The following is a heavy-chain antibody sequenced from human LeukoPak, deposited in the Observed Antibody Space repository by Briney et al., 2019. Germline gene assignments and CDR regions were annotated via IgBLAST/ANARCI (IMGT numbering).Heavy chain of an antibody. D-gene: IGHD6-13*01. CDR2: INHSGST. J-gene: IGHJ4*02. CDR3: ARDGPRYSSSWYTLDY. V-gene: IGHV4-34*01. CDR1: GGSFSGYY. Sequence: PSETLSLTCAVYGGSFSGYYWSWIRQPPGKGLEWIGEINHSGSTNYNPSLKSRVTISVDTSKNQLSLKLSSVTAADTAVYYCARDGPRYSSSWYTLDYWGQGTLVTVSS.